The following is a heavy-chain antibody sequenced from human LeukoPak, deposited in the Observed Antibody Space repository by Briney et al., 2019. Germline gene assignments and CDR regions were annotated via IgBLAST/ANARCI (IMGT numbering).Heavy chain of an antibody. V-gene: IGHV4-59*01. J-gene: IGHJ6*02. Sequence: SETLSLTCTVSGGSISSYYWSWIRQPPGKGLEWIGYIYYSGSTNYNPSLKSRVTISVDTSKNQFSLKLSSVTAADTAVYYCARGLYSYGMVVWGQGTTVTVSS. CDR3: ARGLYSYGMVV. D-gene: IGHD3-3*01. CDR2: IYYSGST. CDR1: GGSISSYY.